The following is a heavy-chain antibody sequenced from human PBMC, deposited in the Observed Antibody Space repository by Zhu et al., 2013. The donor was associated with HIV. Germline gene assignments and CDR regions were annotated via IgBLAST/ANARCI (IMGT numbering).Heavy chain of an antibody. Sequence: QVQLVQSGAEVKKPGASVKVSCKASGYTFTGYYMHWVRQAPGQGLEWMGWINPNSGGTNYAQKFQGRVTMTRDTSISTAYMELSRLRSDDTAVYYCARGGQHWTWDRNGDYYDSSGYYGDYWGQGTLVTVSS. CDR1: GYTFTGYY. CDR3: ARGGQHWTWDRNGDYYDSSGYYGDY. CDR2: INPNSGGT. J-gene: IGHJ4*02. D-gene: IGHD3-22*01. V-gene: IGHV1-2*02.